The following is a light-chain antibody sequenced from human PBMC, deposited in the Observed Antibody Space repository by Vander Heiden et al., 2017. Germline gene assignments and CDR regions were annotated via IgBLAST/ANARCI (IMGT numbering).Light chain of an antibody. CDR3: QAWDSSTAYYV. V-gene: IGLV3-1*01. CDR2: QDS. CDR1: KLGDKY. J-gene: IGLJ1*01. Sequence: SYELTHPPYGSVSPGQTPSITCTGNKLGDKYACWYQQKPGKSPVLVIYQDSKRPSGIPERFSGSNSGNTATLTISGTQAMDEADYYCQAWDSSTAYYVFGTGTKVTVL.